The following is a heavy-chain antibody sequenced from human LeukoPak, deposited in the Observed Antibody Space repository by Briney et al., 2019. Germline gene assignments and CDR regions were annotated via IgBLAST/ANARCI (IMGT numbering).Heavy chain of an antibody. D-gene: IGHD3-10*01. V-gene: IGHV3-21*01. CDR3: AMEYGSGSYYNWFDP. CDR2: ISSSSSYI. Sequence: PGGSLRLSCAASGFTFSSYSMNWVRQAPGKGLEWVSSISSSSSYIYYADSVKGRFTISRDNSKNTLYLQMNSLRAEDTAVYYCAMEYGSGSYYNWFDPWGQGTLVTVSS. CDR1: GFTFSSYS. J-gene: IGHJ5*02.